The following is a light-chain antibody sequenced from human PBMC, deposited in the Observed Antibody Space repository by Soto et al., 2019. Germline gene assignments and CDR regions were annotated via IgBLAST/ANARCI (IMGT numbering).Light chain of an antibody. CDR1: QSIRKY. CDR3: QQSGDNPPWT. V-gene: IGKV1-39*01. Sequence: DIQMTQSPSSLSASVGDRVIITCRASQSIRKYLNWYQHKPGKVPTILIYAASSLQSGVPSRFSGSGAGTEFTLTITSLQPEDFATYYCQQSGDNPPWTFGQGTKVEIK. CDR2: AAS. J-gene: IGKJ1*01.